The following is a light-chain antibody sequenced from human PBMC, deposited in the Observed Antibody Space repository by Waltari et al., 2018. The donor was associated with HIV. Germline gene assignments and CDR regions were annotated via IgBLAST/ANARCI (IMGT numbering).Light chain of an antibody. J-gene: IGLJ3*02. V-gene: IGLV1-47*01. CDR2: RNN. Sequence: QSVLTQPPSASWTPGQRVTISCSGSRSNIGNNDVYWFQQLPGTAPKLLIYRNNQRPSGVPDRFTGSKSGTSVSLAISGLRSEDEADYYCDAWDDSLSGRVFGGGTKLTVL. CDR3: DAWDDSLSGRV. CDR1: RSNIGNND.